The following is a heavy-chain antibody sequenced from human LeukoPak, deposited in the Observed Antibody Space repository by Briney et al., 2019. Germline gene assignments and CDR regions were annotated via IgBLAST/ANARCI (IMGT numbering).Heavy chain of an antibody. Sequence: SETLSLTCSVSGDSISSDYWSWIRHLDGKGLEWIGRIYTTGSTNYNPSLKSRVTMSVDMSKNQFSLHLSSVTASAPSVYYCASASGYWGQGTLVTVSS. CDR3: ASASGY. J-gene: IGHJ4*02. CDR2: IYTTGST. CDR1: GDSISSDY. D-gene: IGHD6-19*01. V-gene: IGHV4-4*07.